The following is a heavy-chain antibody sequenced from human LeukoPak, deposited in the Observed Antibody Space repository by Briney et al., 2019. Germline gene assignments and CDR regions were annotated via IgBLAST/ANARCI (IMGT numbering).Heavy chain of an antibody. Sequence: GGTLRLSCAASGFTFSSYGMSWVRQAPEKGLEWVSGISGSGGSTYYADSVKGRFTISRDNFKDTLYLQMNSLRAEDTAVYYCVKDSDELIAAVYNWFDPWGQGTQVTVSS. J-gene: IGHJ5*02. CDR3: VKDSDELIAAVYNWFDP. V-gene: IGHV3-23*01. CDR1: GFTFSSYG. CDR2: ISGSGGST. D-gene: IGHD6-13*01.